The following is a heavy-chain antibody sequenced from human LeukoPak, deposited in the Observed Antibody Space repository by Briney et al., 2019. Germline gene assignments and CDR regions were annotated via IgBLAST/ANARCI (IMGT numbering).Heavy chain of an antibody. CDR2: IYHSGST. Sequence: PSETLSLTCAVSGGSISRSNWWSWVRQPPGKGLEWIGEIYHSGSTNYNPSLKSRVTISVDKSKNQFSLKLSSVTAADTAVYYCARGRITYYYDSRGYYFDYWGQGTLVTVSS. D-gene: IGHD3-22*01. CDR1: GGSISRSNW. CDR3: ARGRITYYYDSRGYYFDY. V-gene: IGHV4-4*02. J-gene: IGHJ4*02.